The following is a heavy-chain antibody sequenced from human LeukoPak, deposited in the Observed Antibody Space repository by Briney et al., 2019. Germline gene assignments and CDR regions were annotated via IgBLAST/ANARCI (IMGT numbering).Heavy chain of an antibody. CDR3: ARRYCSSTSCYTNWFDP. CDR2: ISAYNGHT. J-gene: IGHJ5*02. V-gene: IGHV1-18*01. Sequence: ASVKLSCKASGYTFSTYGISWVRQAPGQGLEWMGWISAYNGHTKYAQRLQGRVTMTTDTSTSTAYMELRSLRSDDTAVYYCARRYCSSTSCYTNWFDPWGQGTLVTVSS. CDR1: GYTFSTYG. D-gene: IGHD2-2*02.